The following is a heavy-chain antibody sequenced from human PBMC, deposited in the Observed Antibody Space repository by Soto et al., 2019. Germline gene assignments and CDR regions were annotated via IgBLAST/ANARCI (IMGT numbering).Heavy chain of an antibody. CDR3: AGDPLGRTSGGRYYPWFDP. V-gene: IGHV3-33*01. CDR2: IWYDGSNK. Sequence: QVQLVESGGGVVQPERSLRLSCAASGFTFSSYGMHWVRQAPGKGLEWVAVIWYDGSNKYYADSVKGRFTVSRDNSKNTLYLQMNSLRVEDTAVYYCAGDPLGRTSGGRYYPWFDPWGQGTLVTVSS. J-gene: IGHJ5*02. CDR1: GFTFSSYG. D-gene: IGHD1-26*01.